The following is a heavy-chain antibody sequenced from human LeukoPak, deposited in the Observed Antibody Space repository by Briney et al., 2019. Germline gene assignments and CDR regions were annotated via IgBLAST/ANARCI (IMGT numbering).Heavy chain of an antibody. CDR1: GGSISSSSYY. D-gene: IGHD3-22*01. CDR2: IYYSGST. V-gene: IGHV4-39*07. J-gene: IGHJ3*02. Sequence: SETLSLTCTVSGGSISSSSYYWGWIRQPPGKGLEWIGSIYYSGSTYYNPSLKSRVTISVDTSKNQFSLKLSSVTAADTAVYYCARGWLAFDIWGQGTMVTVSS. CDR3: ARGWLAFDI.